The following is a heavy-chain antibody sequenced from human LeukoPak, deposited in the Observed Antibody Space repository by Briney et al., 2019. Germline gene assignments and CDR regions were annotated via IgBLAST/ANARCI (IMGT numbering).Heavy chain of an antibody. CDR3: AKDAYDILTGYLGY. CDR2: ISWNSGSI. Sequence: GGSLRLSWAASGFTFDDYAMHWVRQAPGKGLEWVSGISWNSGSIGYADSVKGRFTISRDNAKNSLYLQMNSLRAEDTALYYCAKDAYDILTGYLGYWGQGTLVTASS. J-gene: IGHJ4*02. D-gene: IGHD3-9*01. CDR1: GFTFDDYA. V-gene: IGHV3-9*01.